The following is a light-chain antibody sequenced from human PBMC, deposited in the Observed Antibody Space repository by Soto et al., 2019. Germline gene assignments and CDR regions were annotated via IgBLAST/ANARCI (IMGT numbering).Light chain of an antibody. CDR2: EVS. CDR3: SSYAGSKIL. V-gene: IGLV2-8*01. CDR1: SSDVGGYNY. J-gene: IGLJ2*01. Sequence: QSALTQPPSASGSPGQSVTISCTGTSSDVGGYNYVSWYQQHPGKAPKLMIYEVSKRPSGVPDRFSGSKSGNTASLTVSGLQAEDEADYYCSSYAGSKILFGGGTKVTVL.